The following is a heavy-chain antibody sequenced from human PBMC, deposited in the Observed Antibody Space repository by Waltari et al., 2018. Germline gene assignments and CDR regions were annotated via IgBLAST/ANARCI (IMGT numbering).Heavy chain of an antibody. CDR1: GYSISSGYY. Sequence: QVQLQESGPGLVKPSETLSLTCAVSGYSISSGYYWGWIRQPPGKGREWIGSIYHSGRPSYTPSLKSLVTISVDTSKNQFSLKRSSVTAADTAVYYCARATGGFDYWGQGTLVTVSS. J-gene: IGHJ4*02. V-gene: IGHV4-38-2*01. CDR3: ARATGGFDY. D-gene: IGHD7-27*01. CDR2: IYHSGRP.